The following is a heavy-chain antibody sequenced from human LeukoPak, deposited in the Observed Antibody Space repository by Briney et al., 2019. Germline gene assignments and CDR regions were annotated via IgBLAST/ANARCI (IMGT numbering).Heavy chain of an antibody. Sequence: SETLSLTCTVSGGSISSYYWSWIRQPPGKGLEWIGYIYDSGSTNYNPSLKSRVTISVDTSKNQFSLKLSSVTAADTAVYYCARGYYDILTGYYKGPVFDWFDPWGQGTLVTVSS. CDR2: IYDSGST. V-gene: IGHV4-59*01. CDR3: ARGYYDILTGYYKGPVFDWFDP. J-gene: IGHJ5*02. CDR1: GGSISSYY. D-gene: IGHD3-9*01.